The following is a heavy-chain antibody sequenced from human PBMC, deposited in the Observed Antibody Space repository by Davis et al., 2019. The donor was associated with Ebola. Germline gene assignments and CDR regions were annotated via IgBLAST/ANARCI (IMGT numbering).Heavy chain of an antibody. J-gene: IGHJ4*02. Sequence: ESLKISCTVSGGSISSYYWSWIRQPPGKGLEWIGYIYYSGSTNYNPSLKSRVTISVDTSKNQFSLKLSSVTAADTAVYYCARHQGDGYNLDDLGVFDYWGQGTLVTVSS. CDR2: IYYSGST. CDR3: ARHQGDGYNLDDLGVFDY. CDR1: GGSISSYY. D-gene: IGHD5-24*01. V-gene: IGHV4-59*08.